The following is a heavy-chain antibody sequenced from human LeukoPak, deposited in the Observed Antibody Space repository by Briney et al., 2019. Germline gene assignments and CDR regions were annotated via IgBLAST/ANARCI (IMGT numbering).Heavy chain of an antibody. CDR3: ARDLHYGSGRGYFDY. CDR1: GFTVSSNY. V-gene: IGHV3-53*01. CDR2: IYSGGST. D-gene: IGHD3-10*01. Sequence: GGSLRLSCAASGFTVSSNYMSWVRQAPGKGLEWVSVIYSGGSTYYADSVKGRFTISRDNSKNTLYLQMNSLRAEDTAVYYCARDLHYGSGRGYFDYWGQGTLVTVSS. J-gene: IGHJ4*02.